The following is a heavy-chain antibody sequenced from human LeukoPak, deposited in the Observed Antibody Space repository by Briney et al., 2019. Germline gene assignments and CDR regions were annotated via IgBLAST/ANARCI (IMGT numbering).Heavy chain of an antibody. J-gene: IGHJ4*02. CDR2: IKQDGSEK. CDR1: GFTFSSYW. D-gene: IGHD6-13*01. CDR3: AREDIAAAGTLDY. Sequence: GGSLRLSCAASGFTFSSYWMSWVRQAPGKGLEWVANIKQDGSEKYYVDSVKGRFTISRDNAKNSLYLQMNSLRAEDAAVYYCAREDIAAAGTLDYWGQGTLVTVSS. V-gene: IGHV3-7*01.